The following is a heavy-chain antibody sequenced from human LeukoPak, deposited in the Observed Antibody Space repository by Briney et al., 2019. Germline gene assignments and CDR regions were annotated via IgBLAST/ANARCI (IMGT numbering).Heavy chain of an antibody. D-gene: IGHD6-13*01. CDR2: ISSSGSTI. CDR1: GFTFSNYG. Sequence: GGSLRLSCTASGFTFSNYGMHWVRQAPGKGLEWVSYISSSGSTIYYADSVKGRFTISRDNAKNSLYLQMNSLRAEDTAVYYCARGFSSSYYMDVWGKGTTVTISS. V-gene: IGHV3-48*04. J-gene: IGHJ6*03. CDR3: ARGFSSSYYMDV.